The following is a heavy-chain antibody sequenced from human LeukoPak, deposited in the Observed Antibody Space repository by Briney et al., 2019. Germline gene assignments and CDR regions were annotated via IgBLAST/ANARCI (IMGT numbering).Heavy chain of an antibody. J-gene: IGHJ6*02. Sequence: PSGTLSLTCAVSGGSVSSSNWWSWVRQPPGKGLEWIGEIYHSGSTNYNPSLKSRVTISVDKSKNQFSLKLSSVTAADTAVYYCARDLYSSGWYPSGYYYYGMDVWGQGTTVTVSS. V-gene: IGHV4-4*02. CDR1: GGSVSSSNW. CDR3: ARDLYSSGWYPSGYYYYGMDV. D-gene: IGHD6-19*01. CDR2: IYHSGST.